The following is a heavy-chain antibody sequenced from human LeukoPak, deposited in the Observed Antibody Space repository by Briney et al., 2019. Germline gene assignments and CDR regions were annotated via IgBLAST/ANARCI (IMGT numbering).Heavy chain of an antibody. Sequence: ASVKLSCKTSGCTFTDYYMHWVRQAPGQGLEWMGWINPNSGGTNYAQKFQGRVTMTRDTSISTAYMEVSRLRSDDTAVYYCVRQGYSGYDYDYWGQGTLVTVSS. CDR3: VRQGYSGYDYDY. CDR1: GCTFTDYY. J-gene: IGHJ4*02. D-gene: IGHD5-12*01. V-gene: IGHV1-2*02. CDR2: INPNSGGT.